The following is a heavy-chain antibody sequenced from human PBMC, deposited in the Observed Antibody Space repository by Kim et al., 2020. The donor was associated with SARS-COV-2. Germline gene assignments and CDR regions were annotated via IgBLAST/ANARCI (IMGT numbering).Heavy chain of an antibody. CDR3: ARRGAAAGFDY. V-gene: IGHV4-39*07. CDR2: T. Sequence: TYYNPSLKGRVTISVDTSKNQFSLKLSSVTAADTAVYYCARRGAAAGFDYWGQGTLVTVSS. D-gene: IGHD6-13*01. J-gene: IGHJ4*02.